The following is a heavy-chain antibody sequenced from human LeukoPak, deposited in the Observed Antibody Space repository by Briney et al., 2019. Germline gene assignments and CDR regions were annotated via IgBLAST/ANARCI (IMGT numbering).Heavy chain of an antibody. D-gene: IGHD5-18*01. V-gene: IGHV1-18*01. J-gene: IGHJ4*02. CDR3: ARDLSGYSYGYMVY. CDR2: ISAYNGNT. Sequence: ASVKVSCKASGYTFTSYGISWVRQAPGQGLEWMGWISAYNGNTNYAQKLQGRVTMTTDTSTSTAYMELRSLRSDDTAVYYCARDLSGYSYGYMVYWGQGTLVTVS. CDR1: GYTFTSYG.